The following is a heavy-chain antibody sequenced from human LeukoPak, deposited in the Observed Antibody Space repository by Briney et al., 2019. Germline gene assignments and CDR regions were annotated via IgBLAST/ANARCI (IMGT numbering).Heavy chain of an antibody. J-gene: IGHJ5*02. V-gene: IGHV3-48*03. CDR3: ATSLSGWFGPSANH. CDR2: ISPDTRAI. CDR1: GLGISTFE. Sequence: GGSLRLSCAACGLGISTFEMSWVRQAPGKGLEWVSFISPDTRAIHYADSVKGRFTISRDSATNSLYLQMNNLRSEDTAVYYCATSLSGWFGPSANHWGQGTLVTVSS. D-gene: IGHD6-19*01.